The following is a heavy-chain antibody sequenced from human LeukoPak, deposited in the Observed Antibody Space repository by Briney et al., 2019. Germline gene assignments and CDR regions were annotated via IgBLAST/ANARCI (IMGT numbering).Heavy chain of an antibody. D-gene: IGHD3-22*01. CDR3: ARDQYYDRSGFFDY. CDR2: INPNSGGT. Sequence: GASVKVSCKASGYTFTGYYMHWVRQAPGQGLEWMGWINPNSGGTNYAQKFQGRVTMTRDTSISTAYMELSRLRSDDTALYYCARDQYYDRSGFFDYWGQGTLVTVSS. J-gene: IGHJ4*02. V-gene: IGHV1-2*02. CDR1: GYTFTGYY.